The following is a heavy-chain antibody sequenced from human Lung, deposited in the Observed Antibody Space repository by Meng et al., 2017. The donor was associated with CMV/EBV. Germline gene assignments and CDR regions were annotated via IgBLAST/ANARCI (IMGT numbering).Heavy chain of an antibody. J-gene: IGHJ4*02. CDR3: ARDLYDFWSGWSY. Sequence: GGSLRLXXAASGFTFSSYSMNWVRQAPGKGLEWVSSISSSSSYIYYADSVKGRFTISRDNAKNSLYLQMNSLRAEDTAVYYCARDLYDFWSGWSYWGQGTLVTVSS. CDR1: GFTFSSYS. V-gene: IGHV3-21*01. CDR2: ISSSSSYI. D-gene: IGHD3-3*01.